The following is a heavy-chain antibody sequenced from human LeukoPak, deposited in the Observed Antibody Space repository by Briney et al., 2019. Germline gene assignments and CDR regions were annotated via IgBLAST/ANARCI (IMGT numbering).Heavy chain of an antibody. CDR3: ASGSSPYSGNYYYYYMDV. Sequence: ASVKVSCKASGYNFTSYGFSWVRQAPGQGLEWMGWISAYNGNRNYAQKGQGGVTITADKSRSTAYMELSSMRSEDTAVYYCASGSSPYSGNYYYYYMDVWGKGTTVTVSS. CDR1: GYNFTSYG. J-gene: IGHJ6*03. CDR2: ISAYNGNR. V-gene: IGHV1-18*01. D-gene: IGHD1-26*01.